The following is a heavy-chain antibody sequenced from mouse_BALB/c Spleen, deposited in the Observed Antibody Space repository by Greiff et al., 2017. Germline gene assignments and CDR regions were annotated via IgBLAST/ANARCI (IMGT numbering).Heavy chain of an antibody. J-gene: IGHJ1*01. V-gene: IGHV1S34*01. CDR3: ARGGGYYGTSQWYFDV. CDR1: GYSFTGYY. CDR2: ISCYNGAT. Sequence: LVKTGASVKISCKASGYSFTGYYMHWVKQSHGKSLEWIGYISCYNGATSYNQKFKGKATFTVDTSSSTAYMQFNSLTSEDSAVYYCARGGGYYGTSQWYFDVWGAGTTVTVSS. D-gene: IGHD1-1*01.